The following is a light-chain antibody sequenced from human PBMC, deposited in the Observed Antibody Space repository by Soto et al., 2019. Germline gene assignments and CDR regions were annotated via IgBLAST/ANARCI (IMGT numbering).Light chain of an antibody. CDR2: AAS. CDR3: QQYNNWPFS. V-gene: IGKV3D-15*01. CDR1: RSFASSY. Sequence: EKVLTQSPGTLSLSQGERATLSCRSSRSFASSYLAWYQQRPGQAPRLLIYAASNRATGIPDRFSGSGSGTDFTLTFSGLQSEDSAVYFCQQYNNWPFSFGQGRLLEV. J-gene: IGKJ5*01.